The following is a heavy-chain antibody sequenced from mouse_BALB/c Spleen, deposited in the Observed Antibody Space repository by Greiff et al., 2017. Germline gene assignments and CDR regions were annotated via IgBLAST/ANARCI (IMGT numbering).Heavy chain of an antibody. V-gene: IGHV14-3*02. CDR3: ANWDPAAWFAY. CDR1: GFNIKDTY. CDR2: IDPANGNT. Sequence: EVQLQQSGAELVKPGASVKLSCTASGFNIKDTYMHWVKQRPEQGLEWIGRIDPANGNTKYDPKFQGKATITADTSSNTAYLQLSSLTSEDTAVYYGANWDPAAWFAYWGQGTLVTVSA. J-gene: IGHJ3*01. D-gene: IGHD4-1*01.